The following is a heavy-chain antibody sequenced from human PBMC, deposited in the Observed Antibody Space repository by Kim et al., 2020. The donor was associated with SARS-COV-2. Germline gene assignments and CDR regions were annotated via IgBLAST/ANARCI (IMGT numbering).Heavy chain of an antibody. J-gene: IGHJ3*02. CDR2: IYYSGST. D-gene: IGHD3-22*01. Sequence: TLSLTCTVSGGSISSGGYYWSWIRQHPGKGLEWIGYIYYSGSTYYNPSLKSRVTISVDTSKNQFSLKLSSVTAADTAVYYCARGYYYDSSGYMDAFDIWGQGTMVTVSS. CDR1: GGSISSGGYY. CDR3: ARGYYYDSSGYMDAFDI. V-gene: IGHV4-31*03.